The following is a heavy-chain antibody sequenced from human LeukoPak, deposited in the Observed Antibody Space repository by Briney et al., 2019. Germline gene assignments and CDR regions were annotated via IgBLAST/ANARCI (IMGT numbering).Heavy chain of an antibody. J-gene: IGHJ4*02. CDR3: ARVGTWELQRVFDY. V-gene: IGHV3-7*01. Sequence: GGSLRLSCAASGFTFTDYLMTWVRQVPGKGLEWVANIHKAGTESYYVDSVKGRFAISRDNAKNSLYLQLSSLRVDDTAVYYCARVGTWELQRVFDYWGQGTLVTVSS. CDR1: GFTFTDYL. D-gene: IGHD1-26*01. CDR2: IHKAGTES.